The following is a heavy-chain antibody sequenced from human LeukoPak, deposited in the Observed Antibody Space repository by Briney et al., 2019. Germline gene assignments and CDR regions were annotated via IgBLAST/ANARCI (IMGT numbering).Heavy chain of an antibody. CDR2: ISYNSGTI. Sequence: GRSLRLSCAASGFSFDEDAMYWVRQAPGKGLEWVSGISYNSGTIGYADSVKGRFTISRDSARNSLYLQMNSLRPEDTALYYCAKDAGVSGYSGYIDYWGQGTLVTVSS. J-gene: IGHJ4*02. CDR1: GFSFDEDA. V-gene: IGHV3-9*01. CDR3: AKDAGVSGYSGYIDY. D-gene: IGHD5-12*01.